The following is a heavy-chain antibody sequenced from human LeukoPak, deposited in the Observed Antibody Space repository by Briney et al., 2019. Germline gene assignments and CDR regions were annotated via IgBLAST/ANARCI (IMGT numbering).Heavy chain of an antibody. CDR3: ARDRPPLLYYYDSSGLRD. D-gene: IGHD3-22*01. CDR2: ISAYNGNT. V-gene: IGHV1-18*01. CDR1: GGTFSSYA. J-gene: IGHJ4*02. Sequence: ASVKVSCKASGGTFSSYAISWVRQAPGQGLEWMGWISAYNGNTNYAQKLQGRVTMTTDTSTSTAYMELRSLRSDDTAVYYCARDRPPLLYYYDSSGLRDWGQGTLVTVSS.